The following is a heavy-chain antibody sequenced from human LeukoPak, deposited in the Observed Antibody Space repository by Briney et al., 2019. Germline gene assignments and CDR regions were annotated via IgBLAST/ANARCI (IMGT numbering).Heavy chain of an antibody. CDR1: GFTFSSYW. J-gene: IGHJ4*02. Sequence: GGSLRLSCAASGFTFSSYWMSWVRQAPGKGLEWVANIKQDGSEKYYVDSVKGRFTISRDNAKNSLSLQTNSLRAEDTAVYYCARVSSSSGWNPLDYWGQGTLVTVTS. CDR3: ARVSSSSGWNPLDY. V-gene: IGHV3-7*01. D-gene: IGHD6-19*01. CDR2: IKQDGSEK.